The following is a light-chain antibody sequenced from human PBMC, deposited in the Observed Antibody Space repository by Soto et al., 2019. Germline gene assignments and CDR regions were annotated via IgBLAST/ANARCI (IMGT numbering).Light chain of an antibody. CDR1: ESIGNY. J-gene: IGKJ4*01. Sequence: EVVLTQSPATLSLSPGERATLSCRASESIGNYLAWYQQKLGQAPKLLIYDASHRAIGIPGRFSGDGSGTDFTLTISSLEPEDFAVSYCQWRSHWPPRLTFGGGTKVEIK. V-gene: IGKV3-11*01. CDR2: DAS. CDR3: QWRSHWPPRLT.